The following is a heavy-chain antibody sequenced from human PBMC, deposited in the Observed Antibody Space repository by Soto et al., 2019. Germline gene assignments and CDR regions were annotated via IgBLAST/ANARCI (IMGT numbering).Heavy chain of an antibody. Sequence: SETLSLTGPVSGGSISKINSYWGWIRQPPGKGLEWIGSISYSGNTFYNPSLKSRVTISVDPSKNQFSLNLNSVPAADTAIYSCAADGAASAWFFYWGQGTLVTVSS. CDR3: AADGAASAWFFY. CDR2: ISYSGNT. CDR1: GGSISKINSY. V-gene: IGHV4-39*01. J-gene: IGHJ4*02. D-gene: IGHD6-19*01.